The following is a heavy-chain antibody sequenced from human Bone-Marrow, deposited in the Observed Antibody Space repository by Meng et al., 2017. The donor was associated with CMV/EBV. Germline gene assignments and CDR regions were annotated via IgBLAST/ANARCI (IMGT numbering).Heavy chain of an antibody. CDR3: ARGGVVVNGAPFDY. Sequence: QVQLRQWVSGVLKPSGHCALTFGVYGGFFSGYYWSWTRQPPGKGLEWIGEINHSGSTNYNPSLKSRVTISVDTSKNQFSLKLSSVTAADTAVYYCARGGVVVNGAPFDYWGQGTLVTVSS. CDR2: INHSGST. V-gene: IGHV4-34*01. J-gene: IGHJ4*02. CDR1: GGFFSGYY. D-gene: IGHD3-22*01.